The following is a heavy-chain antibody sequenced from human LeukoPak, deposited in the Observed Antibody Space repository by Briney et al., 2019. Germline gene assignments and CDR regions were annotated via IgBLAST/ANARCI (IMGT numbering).Heavy chain of an antibody. CDR1: GGSISSYY. CDR3: ARARYYYDSSGYRYYFDY. J-gene: IGHJ4*02. CDR2: IYYSGST. V-gene: IGHV4-59*01. Sequence: SETLSLTCTVSGGSISSYYWSWIRQPLGKGLEWIGYIYYSGSTNYNPSLKSRVTISVDTSKNQFSLKLSSVTAADTAVYYCARARYYYDSSGYRYYFDYWGQGTLVTVSS. D-gene: IGHD3-22*01.